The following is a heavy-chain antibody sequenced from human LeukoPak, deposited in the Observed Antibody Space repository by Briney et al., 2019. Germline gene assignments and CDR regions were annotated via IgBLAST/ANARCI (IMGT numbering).Heavy chain of an antibody. V-gene: IGHV4-30-2*01. J-gene: IGHJ4*02. CDR1: GGSISSGGYS. D-gene: IGHD2-21*01. Sequence: SETLSLTCAVSGGSISSGGYSWSWIRQPPGKGLEWIGYIYHSGSTYYNPSLKSRVTISVDRSKNQFSLKLSSVIAADTAVYYCARYSSLRTNFDYWGQGTLVTVSS. CDR2: IYHSGST. CDR3: ARYSSLRTNFDY.